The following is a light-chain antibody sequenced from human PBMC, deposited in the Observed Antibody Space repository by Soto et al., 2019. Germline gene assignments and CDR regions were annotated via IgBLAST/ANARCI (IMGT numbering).Light chain of an antibody. CDR1: QTISRW. Sequence: DITLTQTPSTLSASVGDEDTITCRASQTISRWLAWYQQKPGRAPKLLIYDASTLERGVPSRFSGTGSGTEFTLSIDSLQPDDFATYYCQQYHTSSITFGQGTRLEIK. V-gene: IGKV1-5*01. CDR2: DAS. J-gene: IGKJ5*01. CDR3: QQYHTSSIT.